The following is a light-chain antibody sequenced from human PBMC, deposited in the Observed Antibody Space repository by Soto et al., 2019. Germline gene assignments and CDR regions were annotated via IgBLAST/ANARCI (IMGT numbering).Light chain of an antibody. CDR3: QQYYNWPPWT. Sequence: EIVMTQSPATLSVSPGERATLSCRASQSVSSNLAWYQQKPGQAPRLLIYGASTRATGFPARFSGSGSGTEFTLTISSLLSEDFAVYYCQQYYNWPPWTFGQGTKV. CDR2: GAS. V-gene: IGKV3-15*01. J-gene: IGKJ1*01. CDR1: QSVSSN.